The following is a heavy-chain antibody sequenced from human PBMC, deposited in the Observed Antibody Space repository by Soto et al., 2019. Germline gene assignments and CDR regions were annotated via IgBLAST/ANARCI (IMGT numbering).Heavy chain of an antibody. Sequence: QVQLQESGPGLVKPSQTLSLTCTVSGGSISSGGYYWSWIRQHPGKGLEWIGYIYYSGSTYYNPSLKGRVTISVDTSKNQFSLKRSSVTAADTAVYYCAASCVGCGGFNYYGMDVWGQGTTVTVSS. CDR1: GGSISSGGYY. J-gene: IGHJ6*02. V-gene: IGHV4-31*03. CDR3: AASCVGCGGFNYYGMDV. D-gene: IGHD2-21*01. CDR2: IYYSGST.